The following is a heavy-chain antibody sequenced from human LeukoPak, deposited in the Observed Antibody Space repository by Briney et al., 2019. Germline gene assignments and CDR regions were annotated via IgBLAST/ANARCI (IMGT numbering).Heavy chain of an antibody. J-gene: IGHJ4*02. CDR3: AKGGSQTYYDFWSGYPNPFDY. CDR1: GFTFSSYA. CDR2: ISGSGGST. Sequence: PGGSLRLSCAASGFTFSSYAMSWVRQAPGKGLEWVSAISGSGGSTYYADSVKGRFTISRDNSKNTLYLQMNSLRAEDTAVYYCAKGGSQTYYDFWSGYPNPFDYWGQGTLVTVSS. V-gene: IGHV3-23*01. D-gene: IGHD3-3*01.